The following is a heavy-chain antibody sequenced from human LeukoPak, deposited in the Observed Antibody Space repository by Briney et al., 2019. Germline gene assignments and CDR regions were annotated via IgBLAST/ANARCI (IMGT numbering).Heavy chain of an antibody. D-gene: IGHD3-10*01. V-gene: IGHV4-34*01. CDR1: GGSFSGYY. Sequence: SETLTLTCAVYGGSFSGYYWSWIRQPPGKGLEWIGEINHSGSTNYNPSLKSRVTISVDTSKNQFSLKLSSVTAADTAVYYCARGRMATYYYGSGSYPPNYWGQGTLVTVSS. J-gene: IGHJ4*02. CDR2: INHSGST. CDR3: ARGRMATYYYGSGSYPPNY.